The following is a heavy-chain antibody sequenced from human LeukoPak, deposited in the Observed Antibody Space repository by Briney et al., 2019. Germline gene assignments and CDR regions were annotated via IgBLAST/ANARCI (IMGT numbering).Heavy chain of an antibody. J-gene: IGHJ4*02. CDR3: ARHISGGYYYDSSGYYYFDY. V-gene: IGHV4-39*01. Sequence: SETLSLTCTVSGGSISSSSYYWGWIRQPPGKGLEWIGSNYYSGSTYYNPSLKSRVTISVDTSKNQFSLKLSSVTAADTAVYYCARHISGGYYYDSSGYYYFDYWGQGTLVTVSS. CDR1: GGSISSSSYY. D-gene: IGHD3-22*01. CDR2: NYYSGST.